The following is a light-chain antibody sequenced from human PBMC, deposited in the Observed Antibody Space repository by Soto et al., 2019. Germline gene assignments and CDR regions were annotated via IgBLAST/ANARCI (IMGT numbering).Light chain of an antibody. V-gene: IGKV3-20*01. CDR3: QRYGRSPRT. CDR1: QSLSGSY. Sequence: EIVLTQSPGTLSLSPGDRVTLSCRASQSLSGSYLAWYQQKPGQAPRLLIHGASSRVTGIPDRFSGSGSGTDFTLTISRLEPEDFAVYYCQRYGRSPRTFGQGTKVEIK. J-gene: IGKJ1*01. CDR2: GAS.